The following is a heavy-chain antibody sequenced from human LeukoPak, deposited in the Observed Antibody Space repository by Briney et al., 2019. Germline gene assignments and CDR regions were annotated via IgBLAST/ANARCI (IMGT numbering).Heavy chain of an antibody. D-gene: IGHD2-21*02. CDR3: ARPLFQRDSDIDY. CDR1: GFTFGNYW. CDR2: IKPDGSQK. V-gene: IGHV3-7*01. Sequence: PGGSLRVSCAASGFTFGNYWMTWVRQAPGKGLEWVANIKPDGSQKSYLDSVRGRFTISRDNAKNSLYLQMNSLRVDDTAVYYCARPLFQRDSDIDYWGQGTLVTVSS. J-gene: IGHJ4*02.